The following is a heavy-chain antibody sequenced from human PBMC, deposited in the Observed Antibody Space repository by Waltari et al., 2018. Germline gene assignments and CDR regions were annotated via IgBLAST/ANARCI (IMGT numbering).Heavy chain of an antibody. D-gene: IGHD5-12*01. Sequence: EVQLLESGGGLVQPGGSLRLSCAASGFTFSSCAMSPVRQAPGKGLEWVSAISATGYETYYTDSVKGRFTISRDNSKNTVSLQMNSLRAEDTAVYYCANGYSGFDYDYWGQGTLVTVSS. CDR1: GFTFSSCA. CDR3: ANGYSGFDYDY. V-gene: IGHV3-23*01. J-gene: IGHJ4*02. CDR2: ISATGYET.